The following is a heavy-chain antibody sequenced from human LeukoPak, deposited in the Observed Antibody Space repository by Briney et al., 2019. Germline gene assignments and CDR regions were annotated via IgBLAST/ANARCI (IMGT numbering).Heavy chain of an antibody. CDR3: ARDYYDSSGYYHAIFDY. CDR2: IYYSGST. V-gene: IGHV4-39*07. Sequence: SETLSLTCTVSGGSISSSSYYWGWIRQPPGKGLEWIGTIYYSGSTYYNPSLKSRVTISVDTSNDQFSLKLSSVTAADTAVYYCARDYYDSSGYYHAIFDYWGQGTLVTVSS. CDR1: GGSISSSSYY. D-gene: IGHD3-22*01. J-gene: IGHJ4*02.